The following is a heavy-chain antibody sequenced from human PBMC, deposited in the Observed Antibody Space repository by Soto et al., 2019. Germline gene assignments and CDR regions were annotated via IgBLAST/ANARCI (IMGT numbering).Heavy chain of an antibody. D-gene: IGHD6-6*01. V-gene: IGHV3-7*01. Sequence: GGSLILSCAASGFTFSTYSMNWVRQAPGKGLEWVANIKQDGSEKYYVDSVKGRFTISRDNSKNTLYLQMNSLRAEDTAVYYCAKGARPYGMDVWGQGTTVTVSS. CDR3: AKGARPYGMDV. CDR2: IKQDGSEK. CDR1: GFTFSTYS. J-gene: IGHJ6*02.